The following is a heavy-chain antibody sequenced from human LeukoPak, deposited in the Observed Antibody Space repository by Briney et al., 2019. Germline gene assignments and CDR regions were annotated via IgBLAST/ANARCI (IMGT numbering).Heavy chain of an antibody. CDR1: GFTFSTYS. V-gene: IGHV3-48*01. D-gene: IGHD5-18*01. J-gene: IGHJ4*02. CDR2: ISTGSSTI. Sequence: GGSLRLSCAASGFTFSTYSMNWVRQAPGKGLEWVSFISTGSSTIYYADSVKGRFTISRDNAKNSLYLQMSSLRGEDTAVYYCARVAEIQLWLRSAFDYWGQGTLVTVSS. CDR3: ARVAEIQLWLRSAFDY.